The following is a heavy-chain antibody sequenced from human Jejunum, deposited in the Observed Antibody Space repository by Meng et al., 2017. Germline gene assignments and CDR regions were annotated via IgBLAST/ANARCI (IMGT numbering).Heavy chain of an antibody. CDR2: LYPGGDT. V-gene: IGHV3-53*05. D-gene: IGHD4-17*01. CDR1: GFIVTSSH. Sequence: GGFLRLSCAASGFIVTSSHMSWVRQAPGKGLEWLSVLYPGGDTYYADSVKDRFTISRDNSKNTLYLQMNSLRAEDTPLYYCVKAWESTVTRRTSFDYWGQGTQVTVSS. J-gene: IGHJ4*03. CDR3: VKAWESTVTRRTSFDY.